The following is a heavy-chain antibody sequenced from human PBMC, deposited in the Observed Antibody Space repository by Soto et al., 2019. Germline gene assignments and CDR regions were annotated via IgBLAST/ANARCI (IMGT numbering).Heavy chain of an antibody. CDR3: ARDLTPQSDVSIAGSDY. CDR2: INAGNGNT. J-gene: IGHJ4*02. V-gene: IGHV1-3*01. Sequence: GASVKVSCKASGYTFTSYAMHWVRQAPGQRLEWMGWINAGNGNTKYSQKFQGRVTITRDTSASTAYMELSSLRSEDTAVYYCARDLTPQSDVSIAGSDYWGQGTLVTVSS. D-gene: IGHD6-13*01. CDR1: GYTFTSYA.